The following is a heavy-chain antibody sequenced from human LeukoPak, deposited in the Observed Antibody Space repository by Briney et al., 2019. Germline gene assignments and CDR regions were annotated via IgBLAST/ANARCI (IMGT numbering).Heavy chain of an antibody. Sequence: QPGGSLRLSCAASGFTFSSYSMNWVHQAPGKGLEWVSGIGASGGSTYYADSVKGRFTISRDNSKNTLYLQMNSLRTEDTAVYYCAKAEGYDILTGLDYWGQGTLVTVSS. CDR1: GFTFSSYS. CDR2: IGASGGST. D-gene: IGHD3-9*01. CDR3: AKAEGYDILTGLDY. V-gene: IGHV3-23*01. J-gene: IGHJ4*02.